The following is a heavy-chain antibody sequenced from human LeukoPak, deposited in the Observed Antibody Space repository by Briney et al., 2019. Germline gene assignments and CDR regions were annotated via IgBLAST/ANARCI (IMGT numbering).Heavy chain of an antibody. CDR2: IKFDGSLA. Sequence: PGGSLRLSCTASGLTFSTYWVHWVRQAPGKGLVWVSQIKFDGSLASYADSVKGRFTISRDNAKNTLYLQMNTLGTEDTAVYHCVTGHYDSRMYFDLWGRGTLVTVSS. D-gene: IGHD3-16*01. V-gene: IGHV3-74*01. CDR1: GLTFSTYW. CDR3: VTGHYDSRMYFDL. J-gene: IGHJ2*01.